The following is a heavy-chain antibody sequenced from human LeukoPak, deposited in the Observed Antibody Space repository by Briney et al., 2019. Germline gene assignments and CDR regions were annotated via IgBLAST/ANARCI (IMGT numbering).Heavy chain of an antibody. V-gene: IGHV5-51*01. CDR1: GYSFTNYW. CDR2: IYPGDSDS. J-gene: IGHJ4*02. CDR3: ARMWGQTFDY. D-gene: IGHD1-26*01. Sequence: HGESLKISCKGSGYSFTNYWIAWVRQMPGKGLEWMGIIYPGDSDSRYSPSFQGQVTISVDKSISTAYLQWSNLEASDTAMYYSARMWGQTFDYWGQGTLVTVSS.